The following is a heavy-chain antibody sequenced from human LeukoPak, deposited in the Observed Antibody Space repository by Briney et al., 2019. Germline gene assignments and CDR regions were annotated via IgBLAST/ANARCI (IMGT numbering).Heavy chain of an antibody. V-gene: IGHV1-69*13. CDR1: GGTFSSYA. J-gene: IGHJ5*02. D-gene: IGHD3-10*02. Sequence: GASVTVSCKASGGTFSSYAISWVRQAPGQGLEWMGGIIPIFGTANYAQKFQGRVTITADESTSTAYMELSSLRSEDTAVYYCARGLMFGTPSEFDPWGQGTLVTVSS. CDR2: IIPIFGTA. CDR3: ARGLMFGTPSEFDP.